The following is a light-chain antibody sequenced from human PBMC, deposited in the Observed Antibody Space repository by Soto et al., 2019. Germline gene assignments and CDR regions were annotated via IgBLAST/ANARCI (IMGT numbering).Light chain of an antibody. CDR2: DVS. CDR1: SSDVGGYTY. V-gene: IGLV2-14*01. CDR3: SSYTSSSTYA. J-gene: IGLJ1*01. Sequence: QSALTQPASVSGSPGQSITISCTGTSSDVGGYTYVSWYQQDPGKAPKLMIYDVSNWPSGVSNRFSGSKSGNTASLTMSGLQAEDEAEYYCSSYTSSSTYAFGTGTKLTVL.